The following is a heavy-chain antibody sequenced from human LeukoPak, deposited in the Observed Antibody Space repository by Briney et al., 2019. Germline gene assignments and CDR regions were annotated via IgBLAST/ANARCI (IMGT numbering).Heavy chain of an antibody. CDR2: ISWDGGST. CDR3: AKDLAYCSGGSCYPD. Sequence: GGSLRLSCAASGFTFDDYAMHWVRQAPGTGLEWVSLISWDGGSTYYADSVKGRFTISRDNSKNSLYLQMNSLRAEDTALYYCAKDLAYCSGGSCYPDWGQGTLVTVSS. V-gene: IGHV3-43D*03. J-gene: IGHJ4*02. CDR1: GFTFDDYA. D-gene: IGHD2-15*01.